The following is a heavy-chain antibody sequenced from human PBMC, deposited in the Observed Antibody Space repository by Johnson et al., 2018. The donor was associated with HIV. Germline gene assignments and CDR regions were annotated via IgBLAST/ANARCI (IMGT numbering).Heavy chain of an antibody. CDR3: ARRNAGGAFDI. J-gene: IGHJ3*02. CDR1: GFTFSSYA. CDR2: ISYDGSNK. V-gene: IGHV3-30-3*01. D-gene: IGHD2-2*01. Sequence: QMLLVESGGGVVQPGRSLRLSCAASGFTFSSYAMHWVRQAPGKGLEWVAVISYDGSNKYYADSVKGRFTISRDNSKNTLYLQMNSLRAEDTAVYSCARRNAGGAFDIWGQGTMVTVSS.